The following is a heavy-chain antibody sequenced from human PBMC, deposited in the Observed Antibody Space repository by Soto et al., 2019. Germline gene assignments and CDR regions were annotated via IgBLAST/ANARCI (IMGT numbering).Heavy chain of an antibody. CDR1: GFTFSSYS. CDR3: ARDLLQFLVQDNYYYGKSV. Sequence: PGGSLRLSCAASGFTFSSYSMNWVRQAPGKGLEWVSSISSSSSYIYYADSVKGRFTISRDNAKNSLYLQMNRLRAEDTAVYYCARDLLQFLVQDNYYYGKSVWGQGTTDTVSS. V-gene: IGHV3-21*01. J-gene: IGHJ6*02. D-gene: IGHD6-19*01. CDR2: ISSSSSYI.